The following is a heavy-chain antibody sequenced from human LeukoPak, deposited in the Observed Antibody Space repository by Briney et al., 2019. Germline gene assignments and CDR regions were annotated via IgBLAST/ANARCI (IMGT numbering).Heavy chain of an antibody. CDR1: GGPFSGYY. J-gene: IGHJ6*03. Sequence: SETLSLTCAVYGGPFSGYYWSWIRQPPGKGLEWIGEINHSGSTNYNPSLKSRVTISVDTSKNQFSLKLSSVTAADTAVYYCASERVYGSGSYYRYYYMDVWGKGTTVTVSS. V-gene: IGHV4-34*01. CDR2: INHSGST. CDR3: ASERVYGSGSYYRYYYMDV. D-gene: IGHD3-10*01.